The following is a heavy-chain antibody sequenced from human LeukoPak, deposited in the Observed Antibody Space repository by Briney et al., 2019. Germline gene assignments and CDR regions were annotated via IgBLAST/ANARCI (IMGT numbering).Heavy chain of an antibody. D-gene: IGHD5-18*01. CDR2: IYYSGTT. CDR1: GGSISSGSYY. CDR3: ARRGYSYGQYYFDS. Sequence: TSETLSLTCTVSGGSISSGSYYWGWIRQPPGKGLEWIGTIYYSGTTYYNPSLKSRVTISVDTSKNQFSLNLSSVTAADTAMYYCARRGYSYGQYYFDSWGQGTLVTVSS. J-gene: IGHJ4*02. V-gene: IGHV4-39*01.